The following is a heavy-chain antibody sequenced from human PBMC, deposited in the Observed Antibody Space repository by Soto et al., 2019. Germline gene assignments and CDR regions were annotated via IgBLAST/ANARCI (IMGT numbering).Heavy chain of an antibody. CDR3: ARLSMITFGGVIALYFDY. D-gene: IGHD3-16*02. Sequence: QVTLKESGPVLVNPTETLTLTCTVSGFSLSNARMGVSWIRQPPGKALEWLAHIFSNDEKSYSTSLKSRLTISKDTSKSQVVLTMTNMDPVDTATYYCARLSMITFGGVIALYFDYWGQGTLVTVSS. J-gene: IGHJ4*02. V-gene: IGHV2-26*01. CDR1: GFSLSNARMG. CDR2: IFSNDEK.